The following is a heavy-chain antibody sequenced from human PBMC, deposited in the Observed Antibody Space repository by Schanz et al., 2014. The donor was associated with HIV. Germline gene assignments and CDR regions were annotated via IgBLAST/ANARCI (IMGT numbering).Heavy chain of an antibody. CDR2: ISGSGGST. CDR1: GFTFSNYA. D-gene: IGHD3-16*01. Sequence: EVQLLESGGGLVQPGGSLRLSCAASGFTFSNYAMSWVRQAPGKGLEWVSVISGSGGSTYYADSVKGRFTISRDNSRNTLFLQMDSLRVDDTAVYYCAQMGAFAAFDIWGHGTVVTVSS. V-gene: IGHV3-23*01. CDR3: AQMGAFAAFDI. J-gene: IGHJ3*02.